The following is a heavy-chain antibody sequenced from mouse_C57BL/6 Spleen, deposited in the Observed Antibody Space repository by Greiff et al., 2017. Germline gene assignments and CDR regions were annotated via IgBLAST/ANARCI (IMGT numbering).Heavy chain of an antibody. J-gene: IGHJ3*01. D-gene: IGHD2-1*01. CDR3: AIYPVYGNRPWFAY. CDR1: GYTFTSYW. CDR2: IHPSDSDT. V-gene: IGHV1-74*01. Sequence: QVQLQQPGAELVKPGASVKVSCKASGYTFTSYWMHWVKQTPGQGLEWIGRIHPSDSDTNYNQKFKGKSTLTVDKSSSTAYMQLSSLTSEDSAVYYCAIYPVYGNRPWFAYWGQGTLVTVSA.